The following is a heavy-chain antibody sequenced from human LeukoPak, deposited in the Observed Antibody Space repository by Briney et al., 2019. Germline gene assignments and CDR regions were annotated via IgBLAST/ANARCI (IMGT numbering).Heavy chain of an antibody. V-gene: IGHV1-2*02. CDR1: GYTFTGYY. J-gene: IGHJ1*01. Sequence: APVKVSCKASGYTFTGYYMHWVRQAPGQGLEWMGWINPNSGGTNYAQKFQGRVTMTRDTSISTAYMELSRLRSDDTAVYYCASPYSSSWYDGYFQHWGQGTLVTVSS. CDR3: ASPYSSSWYDGYFQH. CDR2: INPNSGGT. D-gene: IGHD6-13*01.